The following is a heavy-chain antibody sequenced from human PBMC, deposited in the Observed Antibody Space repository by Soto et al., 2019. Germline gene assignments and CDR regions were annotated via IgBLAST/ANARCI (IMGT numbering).Heavy chain of an antibody. V-gene: IGHV4-39*01. J-gene: IGHJ4*02. Sequence: SETLSLTCTVSGGSISSSSYYWGWIRQPPGKGLEWIGSIYYSGSTYYNPSLKSRVTISVDTSKNQFSLKLSSVTAADTAVYYCARLKYYYYFSGYYYHPVRFDFWGQGTLVPVSS. CDR2: IYYSGST. CDR3: ARLKYYYYFSGYYYHPVRFDF. D-gene: IGHD3-22*01. CDR1: GGSISSSSYY.